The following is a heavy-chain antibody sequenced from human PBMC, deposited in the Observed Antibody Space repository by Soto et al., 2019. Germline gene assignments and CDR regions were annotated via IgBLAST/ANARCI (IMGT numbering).Heavy chain of an antibody. CDR1: GFTFSSYG. V-gene: IGHV3-30*18. CDR3: AKAKGGYYYDSSGYSSYYGMDV. Sequence: LRLSCEASGFTFSSYGMHWVRQAPGKGLEWVAFISYDGSNKYYADSVKGRFTISRDNSKNTLYLQMNSLRAEDTAVYYCAKAKGGYYYDSSGYSSYYGMDVWGQGTTVTSP. D-gene: IGHD3-22*01. CDR2: ISYDGSNK. J-gene: IGHJ6*02.